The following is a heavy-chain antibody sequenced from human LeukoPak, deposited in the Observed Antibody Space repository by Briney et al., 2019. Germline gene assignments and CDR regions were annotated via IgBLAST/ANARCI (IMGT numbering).Heavy chain of an antibody. CDR2: FDPEDGET. CDR1: GYTLTELS. J-gene: IGHJ3*02. Sequence: ASVKVSCKVSGYTLTELSMHWVRQAPGKGLEWMGGFDPEDGETIYAQKFQGRVTMTEDTSTDTAYMELSSLRSEDTAVYYCATDTTPFGAFDIWGQGTMVTVSS. V-gene: IGHV1-24*01. D-gene: IGHD1-26*01. CDR3: ATDTTPFGAFDI.